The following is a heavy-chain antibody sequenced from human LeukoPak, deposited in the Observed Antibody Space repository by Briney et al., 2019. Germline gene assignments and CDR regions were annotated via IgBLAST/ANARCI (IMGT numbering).Heavy chain of an antibody. CDR1: GYTLTELS. D-gene: IGHD4-17*01. CDR2: IIPILGIA. J-gene: IGHJ5*02. Sequence: GASVKVSCKVSGYTLTELSMHWVRQAPGQGLEWMGRIIPILGIANYAQKFQGRVTITADKSTSTAYMELSSLRSEDTAVYYCARDTLMTTVTTYWFDPWGQGTLVTVSS. CDR3: ARDTLMTTVTTYWFDP. V-gene: IGHV1-69*04.